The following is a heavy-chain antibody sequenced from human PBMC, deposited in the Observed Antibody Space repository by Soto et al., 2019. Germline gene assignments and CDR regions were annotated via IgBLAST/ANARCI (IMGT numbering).Heavy chain of an antibody. D-gene: IGHD4-17*01. CDR3: AIGPRITVPDRFYP. J-gene: IGHJ5*02. V-gene: IGHV3-7*01. CDR1: GVTLSSTW. CDR2: IKQDGSEK. Sequence: AGSSLRLSLAAPGVTLSSTWMTGFRQAPGKGLEGVANIKQDGSEKYYVDSVKGRFTVSRDNAKNSLYLQMNSLRAEDTAVYYLAIGPRITVPDRFYPCGKRNLVTGYS.